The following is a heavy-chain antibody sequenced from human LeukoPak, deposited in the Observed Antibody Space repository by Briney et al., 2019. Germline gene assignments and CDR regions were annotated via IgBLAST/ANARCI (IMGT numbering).Heavy chain of an antibody. Sequence: SVKVSCKASGYTFTSYGISWVRQAPGQGLEWMGRIIPIFGTANYAQKFQGRVTMTRDTSTSTVYMELSSLTSEDTAVYFCAREHIVVVPDSAVKAFDVWGEGTMCTVSS. CDR3: AREHIVVVPDSAVKAFDV. CDR1: GYTFTSYG. J-gene: IGHJ3*01. CDR2: IIPIFGTA. D-gene: IGHD2-2*01. V-gene: IGHV1-69*05.